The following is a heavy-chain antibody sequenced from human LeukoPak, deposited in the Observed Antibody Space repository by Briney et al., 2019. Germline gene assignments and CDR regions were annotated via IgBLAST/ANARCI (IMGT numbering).Heavy chain of an antibody. CDR3: ARAGSNWNYVY. V-gene: IGHV3-7*01. CDR2: IKQDGSEK. CDR1: GFTFRGFL. J-gene: IGHJ4*02. Sequence: RGSLRLSCAASGFTFRGFLMSWVRQIPGKGLEWVANIKQDGSEKYYADALRGRFTISRDNTKNSLSLQMNSLIVEDTAVYYCARAGSNWNYVYWGQGTLVTVSS. D-gene: IGHD1-7*01.